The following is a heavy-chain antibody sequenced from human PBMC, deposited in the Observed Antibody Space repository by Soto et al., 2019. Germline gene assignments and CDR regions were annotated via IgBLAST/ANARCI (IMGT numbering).Heavy chain of an antibody. Sequence: GSLRLSCAASGFTFSSYGMHWVRQAPGKALEWVAVIWHDGSNKYYVDSVKGRFTISRDNSKNTLDLQMNSLRAEDTAVYYCARGDIPSPYFDYWGQGALVTVSS. CDR1: GFTFSSYG. V-gene: IGHV3-33*01. CDR3: ARGDIPSPYFDY. D-gene: IGHD5-12*01. J-gene: IGHJ4*02. CDR2: IWHDGSNK.